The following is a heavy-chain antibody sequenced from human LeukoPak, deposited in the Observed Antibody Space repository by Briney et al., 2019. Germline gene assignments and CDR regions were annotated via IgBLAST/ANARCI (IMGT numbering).Heavy chain of an antibody. CDR3: ARAPGYGYLYYFDY. Sequence: PSETLSLTCAVYGGSFSGYYWSWIRQPPGKGLEWIGEINHSGSTNYNPSLKSRVTISVDTSKNQFSLKLSSVPAADTAVYYCARAPGYGYLYYFDYWGQGTLVTVSS. V-gene: IGHV4-34*01. J-gene: IGHJ4*02. CDR2: INHSGST. CDR1: GGSFSGYY. D-gene: IGHD5-18*01.